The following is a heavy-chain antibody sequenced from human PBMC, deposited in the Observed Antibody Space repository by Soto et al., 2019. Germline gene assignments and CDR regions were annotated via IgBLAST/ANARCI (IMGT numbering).Heavy chain of an antibody. CDR2: INAGNGNT. Sequence: QVQLVQSGAEVKKPGASVKVSCKASGYTFTSYAMHWVRQAPGQRLEWMGWINAGNGNTKYSQKFQGRVTITRDTSASTVYMELSSLRSEDTAVYFCASSYSNYALIDYYYYGMDVWGQGTTVTVSS. D-gene: IGHD4-4*01. J-gene: IGHJ6*02. V-gene: IGHV1-3*01. CDR1: GYTFTSYA. CDR3: ASSYSNYALIDYYYYGMDV.